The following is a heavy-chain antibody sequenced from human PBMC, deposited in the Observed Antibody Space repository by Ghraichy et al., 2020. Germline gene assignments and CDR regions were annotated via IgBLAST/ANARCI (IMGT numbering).Heavy chain of an antibody. CDR1: GFTFSSYW. Sequence: GGSLRLSCAASGFTFSSYWMSWVRQAPGKGLEWVANIKQDGSEKYYVDSVKGRFTISRDNAKNSLYLQMNSLRAEDTAVYYCAREGTGYSSSWLVYFQHWGQGTLVTVSS. V-gene: IGHV3-7*01. J-gene: IGHJ1*01. CDR3: AREGTGYSSSWLVYFQH. CDR2: IKQDGSEK. D-gene: IGHD6-13*01.